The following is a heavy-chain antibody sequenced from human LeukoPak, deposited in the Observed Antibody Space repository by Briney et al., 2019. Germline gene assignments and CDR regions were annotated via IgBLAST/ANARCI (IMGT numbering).Heavy chain of an antibody. CDR3: ARAEKIAVAGMGYYFDY. V-gene: IGHV1-69*13. CDR2: IIPIFGTA. J-gene: IGHJ4*02. D-gene: IGHD6-19*01. Sequence: ASVKVSCKASGGTFSSYAISWVRQAPGQGLEWMGGIIPIFGTANYAQKFQGRVTITADESTSTAYMELSSLRSEDTAVYYCARAEKIAVAGMGYYFDYWGQGTLVTVSS. CDR1: GGTFSSYA.